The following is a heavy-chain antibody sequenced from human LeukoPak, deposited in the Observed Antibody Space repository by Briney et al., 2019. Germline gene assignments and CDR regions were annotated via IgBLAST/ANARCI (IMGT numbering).Heavy chain of an antibody. CDR3: VGSSGWLFDY. CDR2: IREDGIRI. Sequence: RQAPGKGVEWVANIREDGIRINYVDSVKGRFTISRDNAKNSVYLQMDNLRAEDTAVYYCVGSSGWLFDYWGQG. J-gene: IGHJ4*02. D-gene: IGHD6-19*01. V-gene: IGHV3-7*01.